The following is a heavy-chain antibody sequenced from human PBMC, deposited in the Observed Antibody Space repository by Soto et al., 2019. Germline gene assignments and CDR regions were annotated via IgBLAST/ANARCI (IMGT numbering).Heavy chain of an antibody. D-gene: IGHD1-26*01. CDR2: IKQDGSEK. CDR3: ARDGMGGATTGRDAFDI. CDR1: GFTFSSYW. Sequence: LRLSCAASGFTFSSYWMSWVRQAPGKGLEWVANIKQDGSEKYYVDSVKGRFTISRDNAKNSLYLQMNSLRAEDTAVYYCARDGMGGATTGRDAFDIWGQGTMVTVSS. J-gene: IGHJ3*02. V-gene: IGHV3-7*03.